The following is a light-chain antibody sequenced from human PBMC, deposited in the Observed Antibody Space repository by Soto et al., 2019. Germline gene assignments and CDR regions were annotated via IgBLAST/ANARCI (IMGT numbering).Light chain of an antibody. Sequence: QLVLTQPASVSGSPGQSITISCTGTSSDVGGYNYVSWYQQHPGKAPKVIIYEVSNRPSGGSSRFSGSKSGDTASLTISGLQAEDEADYYCSSYTSSSTFVLFGGGTQLTVL. V-gene: IGLV2-14*01. CDR3: SSYTSSSTFVL. CDR2: EVS. J-gene: IGLJ2*01. CDR1: SSDVGGYNY.